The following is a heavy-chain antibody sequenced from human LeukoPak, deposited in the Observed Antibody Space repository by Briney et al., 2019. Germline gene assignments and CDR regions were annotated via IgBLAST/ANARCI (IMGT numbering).Heavy chain of an antibody. D-gene: IGHD3-22*01. CDR2: IWYDGSKQ. J-gene: IGHJ4*02. CDR1: GFTFSSFG. CDR3: ARDWADSDSDY. Sequence: GGSLRLSCAASGFTFSSFGIHWVRQAPGKGLEWVALIWYDGSKQYYADSVKGRFTISRDNSKSTVYLQMNSLRAEDTAVYFCARDWADSDSDYWGQGTLVIVSS. V-gene: IGHV3-33*01.